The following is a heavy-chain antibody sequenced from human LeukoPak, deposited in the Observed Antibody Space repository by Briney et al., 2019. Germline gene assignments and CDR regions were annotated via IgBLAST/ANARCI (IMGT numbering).Heavy chain of an antibody. V-gene: IGHV4-61*02. J-gene: IGHJ4*02. CDR1: GGSISSGSYY. CDR2: IYTSGST. CDR3: ARARSGSYGY. D-gene: IGHD6-19*01. Sequence: SETLSLTCTVSGGSISSGSYYWSWIRQPAGKGLEWIGRIYTSGSTDYNPSLKSRVTMSVDTSKNQFSLKLSSVTAADTAVYYCARARSGSYGYWGQGTLVTVSS.